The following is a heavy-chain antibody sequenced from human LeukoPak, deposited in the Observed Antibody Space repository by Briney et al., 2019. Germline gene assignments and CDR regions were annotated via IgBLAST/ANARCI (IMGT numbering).Heavy chain of an antibody. CDR3: ATRSSSGSPN. V-gene: IGHV4-4*02. D-gene: IGHD3-10*01. J-gene: IGHJ4*02. CDR1: GGSISSTKW. CDR2: TSQSGSM. Sequence: PSGTLSLTCAVSGGSISSTKWWTWVRQPPGKGLEWIGETSQSGSMNYNPPLRSRATVSLDKSKNQFFLKLGSVTAADTAVYYCATRSSSGSPNWGQGTLVTVSS.